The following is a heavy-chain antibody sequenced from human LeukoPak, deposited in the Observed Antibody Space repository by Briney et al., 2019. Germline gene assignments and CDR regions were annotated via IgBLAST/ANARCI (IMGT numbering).Heavy chain of an antibody. CDR3: ARAVTSTEGY. J-gene: IGHJ4*02. CDR1: GFTFSSYA. CDR2: INEDGSGK. Sequence: GRSLRLSCAASGFTFSSYAMHWVRQAPGKGLEWVASINEDGSGKHYADSVKGRFTISRDNAQKSVYLEMNSLRAEDTAVYYCARAVTSTEGYWGQGTLVTVSS. V-gene: IGHV3-7*03. D-gene: IGHD4-17*01.